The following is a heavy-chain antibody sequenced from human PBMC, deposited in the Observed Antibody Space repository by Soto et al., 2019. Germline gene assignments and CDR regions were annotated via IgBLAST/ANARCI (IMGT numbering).Heavy chain of an antibody. D-gene: IGHD3-9*01. CDR3: TTSNPALRYFDWLLSFDY. CDR1: GFTFSNAW. V-gene: IGHV3-15*01. Sequence: GESLKISCAASGFTFSNAWMSWVRQAPGKGLEWVGRIKSKTDGGKTDYAAPVKGRFNISRDDSKNTLYLQMNSLKTEDTAVYYCTTSNPALRYFDWLLSFDYWGQGTLVTVSS. J-gene: IGHJ4*02. CDR2: IKSKTDGGKT.